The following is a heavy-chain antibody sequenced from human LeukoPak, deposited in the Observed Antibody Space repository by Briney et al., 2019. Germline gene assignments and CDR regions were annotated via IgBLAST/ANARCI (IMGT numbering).Heavy chain of an antibody. CDR2: IHSSGST. Sequence: SETLSLTCTVSGGSISSTNHYWGWIRQPPGKGLEWIGRIHSSGSTHYNPSLKSRVTMSLDTSKNQFSLKLTSVTAADTAVYYCARDNDFFDYWGQGTLVTVSS. CDR1: GGSISSTNHY. V-gene: IGHV4-39*07. CDR3: ARDNDFFDY. J-gene: IGHJ4*02.